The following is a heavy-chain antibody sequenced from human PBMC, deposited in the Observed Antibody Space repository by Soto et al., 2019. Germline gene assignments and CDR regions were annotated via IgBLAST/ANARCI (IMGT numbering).Heavy chain of an antibody. CDR3: AIARGSGSYYNLYYFDY. D-gene: IGHD3-10*01. Sequence: QVQLQESGPGLVKPSQTLSLTCTVSGGSISSGGYYCSWIRQHPGKGLEWIGYIYYSGSTYHNPSIKSRVTISVDTSKNQFSLKLSSVTAADTAVYYCAIARGSGSYYNLYYFDYWGQGTLVTVSS. V-gene: IGHV4-31*03. CDR1: GGSISSGGYY. CDR2: IYYSGST. J-gene: IGHJ4*02.